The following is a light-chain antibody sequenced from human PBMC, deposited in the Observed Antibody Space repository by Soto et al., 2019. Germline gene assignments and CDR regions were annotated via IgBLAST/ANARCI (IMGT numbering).Light chain of an antibody. Sequence: EMVMTQTPATLSVAPGERATLSCRSSQSVSSNLAWYQQKPGQAPRLLIYGASTRATGIPARFSGSGSGTEFTLTISSLQSEDIAVYYCQQYNNWPWTFGQGTKVDI. J-gene: IGKJ1*01. CDR2: GAS. CDR1: QSVSSN. CDR3: QQYNNWPWT. V-gene: IGKV3-15*01.